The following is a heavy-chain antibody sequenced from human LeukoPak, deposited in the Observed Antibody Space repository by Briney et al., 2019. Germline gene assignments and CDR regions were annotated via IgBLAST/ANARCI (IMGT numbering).Heavy chain of an antibody. CDR3: ARDPQQWLVSYFDN. Sequence: GGSLRLSCAASGFTFSSYEMNWVRQAPGKGLEWVSYISSSGSTIYYADSVKGRFTISRDKAKNSLYLQMNSLRAEDTAVYYCARDPQQWLVSYFDNWGQGILVTVSS. CDR1: GFTFSSYE. J-gene: IGHJ4*02. CDR2: ISSSGSTI. V-gene: IGHV3-48*03. D-gene: IGHD6-19*01.